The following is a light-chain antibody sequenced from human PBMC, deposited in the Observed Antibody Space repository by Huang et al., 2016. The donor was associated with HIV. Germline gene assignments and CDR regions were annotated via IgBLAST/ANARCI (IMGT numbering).Light chain of an antibody. CDR2: EVS. CDR3: MQTLRAAT. J-gene: IGKJ1*01. Sequence: IMMTQAPLSLSVSPGQPASISCNSSQSLLHTDGKTYLYLYFQKPGQSPQLLIYEVSNRFSGVSDRFSGSGSGTDFTLKISRVEAGDVGLYYCMQTLRAATFGQGTKVEIK. V-gene: IGKV2D-29*02. CDR1: QSLLHTDGKTY.